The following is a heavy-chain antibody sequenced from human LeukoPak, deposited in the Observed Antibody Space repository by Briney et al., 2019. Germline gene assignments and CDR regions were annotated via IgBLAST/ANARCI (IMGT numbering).Heavy chain of an antibody. Sequence: GGSLRLSCAASGFTFSNAWMSWGRQAPGEGLEWGGRIKSKTDGGTTDYAAPGKGRFTISRDDSKNTLYLQMNSLNTEDTAVYYCTTDVDTANDYWGQGTLVTVSS. V-gene: IGHV3-15*01. D-gene: IGHD5-18*01. CDR1: GFTFSNAW. CDR2: IKSKTDGGTT. J-gene: IGHJ4*02. CDR3: TTDVDTANDY.